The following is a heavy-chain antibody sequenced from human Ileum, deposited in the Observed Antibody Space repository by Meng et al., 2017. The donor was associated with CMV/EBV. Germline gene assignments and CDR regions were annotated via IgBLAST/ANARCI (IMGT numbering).Heavy chain of an antibody. CDR3: TGGTGWSSNR. V-gene: IGHV3-7*04. CDR2: IKQDGSQK. J-gene: IGHJ1*01. D-gene: IGHD6-13*01. CDR1: GFTFSDYW. Sequence: GESLKISCEVSGFTFSDYWMNWVREAPGKGLEWVANIKQDGSQKFYVDSVKGRFIISRDNSKKSLYLEMNNLRAEDTAVYYCTGGTGWSSNRWGQGTLVTVSS.